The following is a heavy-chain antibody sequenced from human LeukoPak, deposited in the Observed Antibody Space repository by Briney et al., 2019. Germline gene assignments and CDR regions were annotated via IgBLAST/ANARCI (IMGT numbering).Heavy chain of an antibody. CDR2: FDPEDGET. D-gene: IGHD3-22*01. Sequence: ASVKVSCKVSGYTLTELSMHWVRQAPGKGLGWMGGFDPEDGETIYAQKFQGRVTMTEDTSTDTAYMELSSLRSEDTAVYYCATRSPHYYYDSSGYEFDYWGQGTLVTVSS. CDR3: ATRSPHYYYDSSGYEFDY. V-gene: IGHV1-24*01. CDR1: GYTLTELS. J-gene: IGHJ4*02.